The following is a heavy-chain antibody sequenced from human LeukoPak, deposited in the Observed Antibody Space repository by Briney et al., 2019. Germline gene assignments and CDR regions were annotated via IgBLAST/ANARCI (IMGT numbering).Heavy chain of an antibody. CDR2: INPSGGST. Sequence: ASVRVSCKASGYTFTNYYMHWVRQAPGQGLEWMGIINPSGGSTNYAQKFQGRVTMTRDMSTSTVYMELRSLRSEDTAVYYCARIFKCSGGSCYPTGFDYWGQGTLVTVSS. CDR1: GYTFTNYY. V-gene: IGHV1-46*01. CDR3: ARIFKCSGGSCYPTGFDY. J-gene: IGHJ4*02. D-gene: IGHD2-15*01.